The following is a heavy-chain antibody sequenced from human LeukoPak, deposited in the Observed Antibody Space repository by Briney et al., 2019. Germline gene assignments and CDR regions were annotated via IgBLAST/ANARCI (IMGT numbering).Heavy chain of an antibody. Sequence: GGSLRLSCAASGFTFSNYGIHWVRQAPGKGLEWVSAISGSGGSTYYADSVKGRFTISRDNSKNTLYLQMNSLRAEDTAVYYCAKVPEGVFYYYYMDVWGKGTTVTVSS. D-gene: IGHD1-14*01. CDR3: AKVPEGVFYYYYMDV. J-gene: IGHJ6*03. V-gene: IGHV3-23*01. CDR2: ISGSGGST. CDR1: GFTFSNYG.